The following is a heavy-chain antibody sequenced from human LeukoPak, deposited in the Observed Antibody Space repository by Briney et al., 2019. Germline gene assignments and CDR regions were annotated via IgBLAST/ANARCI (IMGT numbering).Heavy chain of an antibody. CDR3: ARQWVGRGYSYGYIAMIVPPGY. CDR2: IWYDGSNK. J-gene: IGHJ4*02. V-gene: IGHV3-33*08. D-gene: IGHD5-18*01. Sequence: PGGSLRLSCAASGFTFSSYAMHWVRQAPGKGLEWVAVIWYDGSNKYYADSVKGRFTISRDNSKNTLYLQMNSLRAEDTAVYYCARQWVGRGYSYGYIAMIVPPGYWGQGTLVTVSS. CDR1: GFTFSSYA.